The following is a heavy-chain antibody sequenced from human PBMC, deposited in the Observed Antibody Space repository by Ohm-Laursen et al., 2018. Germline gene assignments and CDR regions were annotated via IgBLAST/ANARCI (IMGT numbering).Heavy chain of an antibody. Sequence: TLSLTCAVSGGSISSYYWSWIRQPAGKGLEWIGRINISGSTNYNPSLKSRFTMSVDTSKNQFFLKLSSVTAADTAVYYCAGRGYWGQGTLATVSS. J-gene: IGHJ4*02. D-gene: IGHD1-26*01. V-gene: IGHV4-4*07. CDR1: GGSISSYY. CDR2: INISGST. CDR3: AGRGY.